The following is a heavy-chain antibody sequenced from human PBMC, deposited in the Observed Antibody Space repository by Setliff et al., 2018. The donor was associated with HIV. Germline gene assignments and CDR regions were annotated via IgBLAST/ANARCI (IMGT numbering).Heavy chain of an antibody. J-gene: IGHJ6*02. CDR3: AREPHELRYFDWLLYPAYYYYGMDV. CDR1: GFTFSDYW. D-gene: IGHD3-9*01. Sequence: PGGSLRLSCAASGFTFSDYWMTWVRQAPGKGLEWVANISQDGSEKYYVGSVKGRFTISRDNAKNSLYLQMNSLRAEDTAVYYCAREPHELRYFDWLLYPAYYYYGMDVWGQGTTVTVSS. V-gene: IGHV3-7*01. CDR2: ISQDGSEK.